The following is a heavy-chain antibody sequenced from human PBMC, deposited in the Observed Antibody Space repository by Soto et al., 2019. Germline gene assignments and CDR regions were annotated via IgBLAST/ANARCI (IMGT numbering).Heavy chain of an antibody. CDR3: ARSHGMDV. J-gene: IGHJ6*02. V-gene: IGHV5-51*01. CDR2: IYPGDSDT. Sequence: GESLKISCQGSGYSFTSSLIGWARQIPGKGLEWMVIIYPGDSDTRYSPSFQGQVTISADKSISTAYLQWSSLKASDTAIYYCARSHGMDVWGQGTTVTVSS. CDR1: GYSFTSSL.